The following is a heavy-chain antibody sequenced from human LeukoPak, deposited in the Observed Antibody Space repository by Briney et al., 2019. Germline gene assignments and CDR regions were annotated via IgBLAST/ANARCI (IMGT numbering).Heavy chain of an antibody. D-gene: IGHD2-2*01. CDR3: ATGPYAAFEM. Sequence: PGGSLRLSCAASGFTFTKFWMHWVRQAPGRGLVWVSRAKGDGISTLYADSVKGRFTISRDNAKNTLYLQINSLRADDTALYYCATGPYAAFEMWGQGTMVTVSS. J-gene: IGHJ3*02. V-gene: IGHV3-74*01. CDR1: GFTFTKFW. CDR2: AKGDGIST.